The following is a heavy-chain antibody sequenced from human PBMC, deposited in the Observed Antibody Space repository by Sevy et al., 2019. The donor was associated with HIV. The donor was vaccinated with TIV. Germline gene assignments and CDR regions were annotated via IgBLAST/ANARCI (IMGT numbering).Heavy chain of an antibody. CDR3: AGEGGSSGRCGYFHY. J-gene: IGHJ4*02. Sequence: GGSLRLSCAASGIMHWVRQAPGRGLEWVAGISHDGVGKYYPDSVKGRVIVSRDNSQNKVYLEINSLRTEDTAVYYCAGEGGSSGRCGYFHYWGLGTLVTVSS. CDR2: ISHDGVGK. D-gene: IGHD3-22*01. V-gene: IGHV3-30*04. CDR1: GI.